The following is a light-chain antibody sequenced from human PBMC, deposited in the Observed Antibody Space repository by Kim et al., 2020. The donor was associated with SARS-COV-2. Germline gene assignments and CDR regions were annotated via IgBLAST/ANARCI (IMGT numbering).Light chain of an antibody. CDR2: DVS. CDR3: SSYAAISNFV. Sequence: SELTQPPSASGSPGQSVTISCTGTSSDVGGYNFVSWYQQHPGKAPKLMIYDVSNRPSGVPDRFSGSKSGNTASLTVSGLQAEAEADYYCSSYAAISNFVFGTGTKVTVL. V-gene: IGLV2-8*01. CDR1: SSDVGGYNF. J-gene: IGLJ1*01.